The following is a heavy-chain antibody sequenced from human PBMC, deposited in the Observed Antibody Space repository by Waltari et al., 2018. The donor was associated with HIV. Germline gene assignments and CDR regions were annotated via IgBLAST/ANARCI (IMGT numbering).Heavy chain of an antibody. Sequence: QVQLVQSGAEVKKPVCSVKVACKASGGTFNNYAITWLRQAPGQGLEWMGGIIPVFGTTNYAQKFQGRLTIIADESTSTGYMELSSLRSEDTAVYYCARMATVVDWYFDLWGRGTLVTVSS. D-gene: IGHD2-15*01. CDR2: IIPVFGTT. CDR3: ARMATVVDWYFDL. J-gene: IGHJ2*01. CDR1: GGTFNNYA. V-gene: IGHV1-69*01.